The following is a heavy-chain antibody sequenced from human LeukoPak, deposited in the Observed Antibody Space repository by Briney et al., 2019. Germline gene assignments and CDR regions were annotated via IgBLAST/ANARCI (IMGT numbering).Heavy chain of an antibody. V-gene: IGHV3-30-3*01. CDR3: SREGSSGYYPY. D-gene: IGHD3-22*01. CDR1: GFTFSSYP. J-gene: IGHJ4*02. Sequence: GGSLRLSCAASGFTFSSYPMHWVSQAPGKGLEWVAVISYDGSEKHYADPVKGRFTISRDNSKNTLYLQMNSLRAEDTAVYYCSREGSSGYYPYWGQGILVTVSS. CDR2: ISYDGSEK.